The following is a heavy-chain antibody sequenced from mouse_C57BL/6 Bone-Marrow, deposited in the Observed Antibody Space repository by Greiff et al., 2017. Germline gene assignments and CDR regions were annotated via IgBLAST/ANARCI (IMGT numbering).Heavy chain of an antibody. V-gene: IGHV1-69*01. CDR1: GYTFTSYW. Sequence: VQLQQPGAELVMPGASVKLSCKASGYTFTSYWMHWVKQRPGQGLEWIGEIDPSDSYTNYNQKFKGKSTLTVDKSSSTAYMQLSSLTSEDSAVYYCAREGDLFAYWGQGTLVTVSA. CDR2: IDPSDSYT. CDR3: AREGDLFAY. J-gene: IGHJ3*01.